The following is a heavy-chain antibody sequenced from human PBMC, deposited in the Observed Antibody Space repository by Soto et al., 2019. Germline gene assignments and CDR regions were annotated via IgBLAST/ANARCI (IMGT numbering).Heavy chain of an antibody. V-gene: IGHV1-69*01. D-gene: IGHD6-6*01. J-gene: IGHJ6*02. Sequence: QVQLVQSGAEVKEPGSSVKVSCKASGGTFADFIMNWVRQTPGQGLEWMGGIVPMFGTATYAEKFKGRVTISATGSTSTAYMALTSLRSEDPAVYYCARNGTYSSSLSQYSGMDVWGQGTTVTV. CDR2: IVPMFGTA. CDR3: ARNGTYSSSLSQYSGMDV. CDR1: GGTFADFI.